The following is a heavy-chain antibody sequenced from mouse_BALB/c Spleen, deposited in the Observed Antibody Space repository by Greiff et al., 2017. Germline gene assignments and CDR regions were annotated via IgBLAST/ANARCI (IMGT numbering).Heavy chain of an antibody. J-gene: IGHJ1*01. CDR2: ISSGGST. V-gene: IGHV5-6-5*01. CDR3: SFYYGNYVNWYFDV. Sequence: EVHLVESGGGLVKPGGSLKLSCAASGFTFSSYAMSWVRQTPEKRLEWVASISSGGSTYYPDSVKGRFTISRDNARNILYLQMSSLRSEDTAMYYCSFYYGNYVNWYFDVWGAGTTVTVSS. CDR1: GFTFSSYA. D-gene: IGHD2-1*01.